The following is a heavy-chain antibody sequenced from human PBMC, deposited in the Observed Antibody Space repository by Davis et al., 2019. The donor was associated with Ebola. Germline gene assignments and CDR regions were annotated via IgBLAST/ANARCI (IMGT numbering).Heavy chain of an antibody. CDR1: GGPLSDYY. V-gene: IGHV4-34*01. Sequence: PSETLSLTCAVYGGPLSDYYWSWIRQPPGKGLEWIGEINHRGSTKYNPSLKSRAILSIDTSKKQFSLKLSSVTAADTAVYYCVRFGYGAYWGQGTLVTVSS. J-gene: IGHJ4*02. CDR3: VRFGYGAY. CDR2: INHRGST. D-gene: IGHD3-22*01.